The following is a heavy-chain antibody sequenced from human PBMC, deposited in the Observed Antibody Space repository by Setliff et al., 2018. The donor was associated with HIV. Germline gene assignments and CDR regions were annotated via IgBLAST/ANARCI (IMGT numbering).Heavy chain of an antibody. Sequence: PSETLSLTCRVSGGSIRDYYWNWIRQPAGKGLEWIGRIYTSGNTNYNPSTNYNPSLKSRITISLETSRNQFSLRVTSVTATDTAVYYCTRQSPVAGSGAFDIWGQGTMVTVSS. CDR2: IYTSGNTNYNPST. J-gene: IGHJ3*02. V-gene: IGHV4-4*07. CDR1: GGSIRDYY. D-gene: IGHD6-19*01. CDR3: TRQSPVAGSGAFDI.